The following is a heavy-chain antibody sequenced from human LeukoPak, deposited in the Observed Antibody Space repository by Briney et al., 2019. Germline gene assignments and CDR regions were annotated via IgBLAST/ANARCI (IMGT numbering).Heavy chain of an antibody. CDR1: GGSFSGYY. Sequence: SETLSLTCAVYGGSFSGYYWSWIRQPPGKGLEWIGEINHSGSTNYNPSLKSRVTISVDTSKNQFSPKLSSVTAADTAVYYCAREIDYVYWFDPWGQGTLVTVSS. D-gene: IGHD4-17*01. V-gene: IGHV4-34*01. CDR3: AREIDYVYWFDP. CDR2: INHSGST. J-gene: IGHJ5*02.